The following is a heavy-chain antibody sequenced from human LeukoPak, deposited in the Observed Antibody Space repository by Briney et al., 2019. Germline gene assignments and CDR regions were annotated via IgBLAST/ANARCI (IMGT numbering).Heavy chain of an antibody. CDR1: GGSISSYY. CDR2: IYYSGST. J-gene: IGHJ3*02. CDR3: ARDGKGLGDYVWGSYRMDDAFDI. Sequence: PSETLSLTCTVSGGSISSYYWSWIRQPPGKGLEWIGYIYYSGSTNYNPSLKSRVTMSVDTSKNQFSLKLSSVTAADTAVYYCARDGKGLGDYVWGSYRMDDAFDIWGQGTMVTVSS. D-gene: IGHD3-16*02. V-gene: IGHV4-59*12.